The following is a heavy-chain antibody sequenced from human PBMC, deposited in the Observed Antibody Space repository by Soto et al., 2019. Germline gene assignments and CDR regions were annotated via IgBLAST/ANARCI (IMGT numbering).Heavy chain of an antibody. V-gene: IGHV1-69*06. D-gene: IGHD3-22*01. CDR3: ARLSKTYYYDSSGYSPTYYFDY. CDR1: GGTFSSYA. J-gene: IGHJ4*02. CDR2: IIPIFGTA. Sequence: SVKVSCKASGGTFSSYAISWVRQAPGQGLEWMGGIIPIFGTANYAQKFQGRVTITADKSTSTAYMELSSLRSEDTAVYYCARLSKTYYYDSSGYSPTYYFDYWGQGTLVTVSS.